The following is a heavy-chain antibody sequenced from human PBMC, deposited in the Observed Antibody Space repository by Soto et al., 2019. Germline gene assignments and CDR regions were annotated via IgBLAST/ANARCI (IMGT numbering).Heavy chain of an antibody. CDR3: ARRPRGVSGSYYDY. D-gene: IGHD1-26*01. CDR2: IYPGDSDT. V-gene: IGHV5-51*01. J-gene: IGHJ4*02. CDR1: GYGFTNYW. Sequence: GESLKISCKASGYGFTNYWIGWVRQMPGKGLEWMGIIYPGDSDTRYSPSFQGQVTISADKSITTAYLQWSSLKASDTAIYYCARRPRGVSGSYYDYWGQGVLVTVSS.